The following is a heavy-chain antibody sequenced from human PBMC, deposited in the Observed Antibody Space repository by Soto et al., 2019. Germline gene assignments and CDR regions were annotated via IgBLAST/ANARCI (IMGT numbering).Heavy chain of an antibody. V-gene: IGHV1-2*04. CDR2: INPNSGGT. CDR3: ARETTTAPYYYYGMDV. CDR1: GYTFTGYY. J-gene: IGHJ6*02. Sequence: GASVKVSCKASGYTFTGYYMHWVRQAPGQGPEWMGWINPNSGGTNYAQKFQGWVTMTRDTSISTAYMELSRLRSDDTAVYYCARETTTAPYYYYGMDVWGQGTTVTVSS. D-gene: IGHD4-4*01.